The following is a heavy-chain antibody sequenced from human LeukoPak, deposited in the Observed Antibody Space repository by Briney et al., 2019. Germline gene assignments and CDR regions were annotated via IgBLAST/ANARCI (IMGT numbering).Heavy chain of an antibody. CDR1: GGSFTDYF. CDR2: INDYTGNT. D-gene: IGHD3-22*01. CDR3: ARGRIAKIVVVHSFHYGMDV. J-gene: IGHJ6*02. Sequence: SETLSLTCDVFGGSFTDYFWTWLRQSPGKGLEWIGEINDYTGNTNYNPSLNSRVSISLEKSKNQFSLELRSVTAADTAVYYCARGRIAKIVVVHSFHYGMDVWGQGTTVTVSS. V-gene: IGHV4-34*01.